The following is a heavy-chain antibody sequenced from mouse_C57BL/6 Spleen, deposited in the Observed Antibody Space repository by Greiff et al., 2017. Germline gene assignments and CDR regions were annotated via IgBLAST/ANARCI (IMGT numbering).Heavy chain of an antibody. D-gene: IGHD4-1*01. CDR1: GYTFTDYY. CDR3: ARGTGTDY. V-gene: IGHV1-26*01. CDR2: INPNNGGT. Sequence: AQLQQSGPELVKPGASVKISCKASGYTFTDYYMNWVKQSHGKSLEWIGDINPNNGGTSYNQKFKGKATLTVDKSSSTAYMELRSLTSEDSAVYYCARGTGTDYWGQGTTLTVSS. J-gene: IGHJ2*01.